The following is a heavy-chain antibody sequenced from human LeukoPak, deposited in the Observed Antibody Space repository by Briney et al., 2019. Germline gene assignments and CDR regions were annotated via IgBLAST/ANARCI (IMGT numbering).Heavy chain of an antibody. Sequence: SETLSLTCAVSGASITSDYWSWIRQPPGKGLEWIGYIYYSGSTDYNPSLKSRVTISVDTSKNQFSLKLSSVTAADTAVYYCARVLYYDILTGPDAFDIWGQGTMVTVSS. V-gene: IGHV4-59*01. CDR3: ARVLYYDILTGPDAFDI. J-gene: IGHJ3*02. CDR2: IYYSGST. D-gene: IGHD3-9*01. CDR1: GASITSDY.